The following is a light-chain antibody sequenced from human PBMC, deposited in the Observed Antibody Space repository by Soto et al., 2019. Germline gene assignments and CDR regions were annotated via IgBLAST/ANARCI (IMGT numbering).Light chain of an antibody. J-gene: IGKJ2*01. CDR1: QSVSSSY. V-gene: IGKV3-20*01. Sequence: EIVLTQSPGTLSLSPGETATLSCRASQSVSSSYLAWYQQKPGQAPRLLIYGASTRATGIPDRLSGSGSGTDFTLTISRLEPEDFAVYYCQHYGGSLYTFGQGTKLEIK. CDR2: GAS. CDR3: QHYGGSLYT.